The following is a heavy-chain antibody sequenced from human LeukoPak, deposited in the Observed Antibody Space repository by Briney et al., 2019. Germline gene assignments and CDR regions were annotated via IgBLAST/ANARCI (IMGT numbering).Heavy chain of an antibody. Sequence: NPSETLSLTCTVSGGSISSGDYSWSWIRQPPGKGLEWIGYIYYSGSTYYNPSLKSRVTISVDTSKNQFSLKLSSVTAADTAVYYCATRYSGYDFANWFDPWGQGTLVTVSS. CDR1: GGSISSGDYS. J-gene: IGHJ5*02. V-gene: IGHV4-30-4*01. CDR3: ATRYSGYDFANWFDP. CDR2: IYYSGST. D-gene: IGHD5-12*01.